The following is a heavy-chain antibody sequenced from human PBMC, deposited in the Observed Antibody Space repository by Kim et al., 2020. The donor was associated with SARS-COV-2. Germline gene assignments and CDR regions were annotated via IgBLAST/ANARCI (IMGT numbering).Heavy chain of an antibody. J-gene: IGHJ4*03. CDR2: FSNRGST. CDR3: ARRTVGATMGAGYLDY. D-gene: IGHD1-26*01. CDR1: GDSNSSYS. V-gene: IGHV4-4*08. Sequence: SETLSLTCTVSGDSNSSYSWNWIRQPPGKGLEWIGYFSNRGSTNYNPSLKSRVTISVHTARNQFSLRLSSVTAADTAVYYCARRTVGATMGAGYLDYWG.